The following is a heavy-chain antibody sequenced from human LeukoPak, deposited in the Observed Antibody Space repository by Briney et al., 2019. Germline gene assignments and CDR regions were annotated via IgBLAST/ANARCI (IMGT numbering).Heavy chain of an antibody. CDR1: GESSFSNYY. CDR3: SRQLVGNDY. CDR2: INHSGYT. J-gene: IGHJ4*02. V-gene: IGHV4-34*01. D-gene: IGHD1-1*01. Sequence: SETLSLTCAVYGESSFSNYYWSWIRQTPGGALEWIGEINHSGYTNYNPSLKSRVTLSIDTSKNQFSLRLNSVTAADTAVYYCSRQLVGNDYWGQGTLVTVSS.